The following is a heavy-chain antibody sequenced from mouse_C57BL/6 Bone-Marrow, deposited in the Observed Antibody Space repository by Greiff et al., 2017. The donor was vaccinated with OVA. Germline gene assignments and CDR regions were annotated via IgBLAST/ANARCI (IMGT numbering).Heavy chain of an antibody. CDR2: IYPGDGDT. V-gene: IGHV1-80*01. CDR3: ARSLPYYDNAY. CDR1: GYAFSSYW. Sequence: QVHVKQSGAELVKPGASVKISCKASGYAFSSYWMNWVKQRPGKGLEWIGQIYPGDGDTNYNGKFKGKATLTADKSSSTAYMQLSSLTSEDSAVYFCARSLPYYDNAYWGQGTLVTVSA. J-gene: IGHJ3*01. D-gene: IGHD2-10*01.